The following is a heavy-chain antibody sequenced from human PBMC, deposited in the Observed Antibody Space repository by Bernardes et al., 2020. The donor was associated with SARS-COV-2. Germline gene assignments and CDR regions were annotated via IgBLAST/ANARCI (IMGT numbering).Heavy chain of an antibody. CDR1: GYTFTAYH. V-gene: IGHV1-2*02. CDR3: GSVTWSQRDDFDV. J-gene: IGHJ3*01. D-gene: IGHD1-26*01. Sequence: ASVKVSCKTSGYTFTAYHIHWVRLTPGQGLEWMGWIYPSSCGTNYAQRFQGRVTMTRDTSINTAYIELSRLTSDDPAVNYCGSVTWSQRDDFDVWGQGTMVPVSS. CDR2: IYPSSCGT.